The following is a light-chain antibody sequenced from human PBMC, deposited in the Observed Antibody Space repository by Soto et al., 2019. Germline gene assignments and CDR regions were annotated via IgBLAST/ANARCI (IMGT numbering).Light chain of an antibody. Sequence: DIQMTQSPSTLSASVGDRVTITCRASQSISSWLAWYQQKPGKAPKLLIYDASSLESGIPDRFSGSGFGTEFTLTISSLQPDDFATYYCQQYNSYRAFGQGTKVDNK. CDR3: QQYNSYRA. CDR1: QSISSW. J-gene: IGKJ1*01. V-gene: IGKV1-5*01. CDR2: DAS.